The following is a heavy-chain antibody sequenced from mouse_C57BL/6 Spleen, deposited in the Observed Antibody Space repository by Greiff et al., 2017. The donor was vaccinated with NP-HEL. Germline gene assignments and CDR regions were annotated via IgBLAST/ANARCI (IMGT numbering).Heavy chain of an antibody. CDR3: ARSAVSSPFYYAMDY. CDR2: INPNNGGT. V-gene: IGHV1-18*01. CDR1: GYTFTDYN. J-gene: IGHJ4*01. Sequence: EVQLQQSGPELVKPGASVKIPCKASGYTFTDYNLDWVKQSHGKSLEWIGDINPNNGGTIYNQKFKGKATLTVDKSSSTAYMELRSLTSEDTAVYYCARSAVSSPFYYAMDYWGQGTSGTVSS. D-gene: IGHD1-1*01.